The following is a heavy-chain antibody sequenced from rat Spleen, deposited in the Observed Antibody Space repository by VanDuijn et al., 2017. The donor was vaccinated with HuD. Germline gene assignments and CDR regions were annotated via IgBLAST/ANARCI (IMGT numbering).Heavy chain of an antibody. Sequence: EVQLVESGGGLVQPGRSLKLSCAVSGFTFSNYDMAWVRQAPTKGLEWVASISTGGGNTYYRDSVKGRFTISRDNAKSTLYLQMDSLRSEDTATYYCARHYGGYSEYVMDAWGQGASVTVSS. CDR3: ARHYGGYSEYVMDA. V-gene: IGHV5S23*01. D-gene: IGHD1-11*01. CDR2: ISTGGGNT. J-gene: IGHJ4*01. CDR1: GFTFSNYD.